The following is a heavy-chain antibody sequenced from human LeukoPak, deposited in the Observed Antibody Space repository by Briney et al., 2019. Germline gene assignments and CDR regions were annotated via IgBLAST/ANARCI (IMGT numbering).Heavy chain of an antibody. Sequence: GGSLRLSCTASGFIFSDYDMSWVRQAPGKGLEWVSAISGSGGSTYYADSVKGRFTISRDNSKNTLYLQMNSLRAEDTAVYYCAKQPRYYYDSSGYYYYYWGQGTLVTVSS. CDR3: AKQPRYYYDSSGYYYYY. CDR1: GFIFSDYD. CDR2: ISGSGGST. J-gene: IGHJ4*02. D-gene: IGHD3-22*01. V-gene: IGHV3-23*01.